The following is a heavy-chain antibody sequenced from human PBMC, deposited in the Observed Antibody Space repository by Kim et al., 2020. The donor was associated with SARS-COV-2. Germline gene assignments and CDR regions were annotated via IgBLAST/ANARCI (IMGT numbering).Heavy chain of an antibody. J-gene: IGHJ1*01. CDR3: ARDVLGGGAAAGNGYFQH. D-gene: IGHD6-13*01. V-gene: IGHV4-4*02. CDR1: GGSISSSNW. CDR2: IYHSGST. Sequence: SETLSLTCAVSGGSISSSNWWSWVRQPPGKGLEWIGEIYHSGSTNYNPSLKSRVTISVDKSKNQFSLKLSSVTAADTAVYYCARDVLGGGAAAGNGYFQHWGQGTLVTVSS.